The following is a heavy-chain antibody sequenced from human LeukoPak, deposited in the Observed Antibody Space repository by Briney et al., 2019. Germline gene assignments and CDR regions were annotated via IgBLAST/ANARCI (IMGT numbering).Heavy chain of an antibody. CDR1: GGSITHYY. Sequence: SETLSLTCTVSGGSITHYYWSWIRQPPGKGLEWIGYIFYSGNTNYNPSLKSRVTISVDTSKNQFSLKLSSLTAAYTAVYYCARYWETSSWYVDFWGQGTLVTVSS. D-gene: IGHD6-13*01. J-gene: IGHJ4*02. CDR2: IFYSGNT. V-gene: IGHV4-59*08. CDR3: ARYWETSSWYVDF.